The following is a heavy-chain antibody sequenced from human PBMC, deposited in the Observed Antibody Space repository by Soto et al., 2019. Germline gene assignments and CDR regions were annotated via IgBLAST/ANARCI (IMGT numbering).Heavy chain of an antibody. Sequence: PXEFLKISCRTYGYRFTSYWIAWVRQMPGKGLEWMGIIFPSDSDTRYSPSFQGQVTISADRSTSTVFLQWASLKASDTAVYFCARKDKSGYFNWFDPWGQGTLVTVSS. J-gene: IGHJ5*02. CDR1: GYRFTSYW. D-gene: IGHD3-22*01. CDR3: ARKDKSGYFNWFDP. V-gene: IGHV5-51*01. CDR2: IFPSDSDT.